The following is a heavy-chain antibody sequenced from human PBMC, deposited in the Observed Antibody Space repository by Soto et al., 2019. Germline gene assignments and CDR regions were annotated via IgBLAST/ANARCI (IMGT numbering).Heavy chain of an antibody. CDR2: IIPIFGTA. CDR3: ASTYSSSWYYYYGMDV. CDR1: GGTFSSYA. V-gene: IGHV1-69*13. Sequence: AASVKVSCKASGGTFSSYAISWVRQAPGQGLEWMGGIIPIFGTANYAQKFQGRVTITADESTSTAYMELSSLRSEDTAVYYCASTYSSSWYYYYGMDVWGQGTTVTVSS. J-gene: IGHJ6*02. D-gene: IGHD6-13*01.